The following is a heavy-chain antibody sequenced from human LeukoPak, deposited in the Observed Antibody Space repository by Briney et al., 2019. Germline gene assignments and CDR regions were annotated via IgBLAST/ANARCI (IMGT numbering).Heavy chain of an antibody. J-gene: IGHJ4*02. CDR2: ISGSGGST. CDR3: AKNHFTAVTEPFDY. CDR1: GFTFSNYA. Sequence: GGSLRLSCAASGFTFSNYAMNWVRQAPGKGLEWVSGISGSGGSTYYADSLKGRFTISRDNSKSTLYLQMNSLRVEDTAVYYCAKNHFTAVTEPFDYWGQGTLVTVSS. D-gene: IGHD6-19*01. V-gene: IGHV3-23*01.